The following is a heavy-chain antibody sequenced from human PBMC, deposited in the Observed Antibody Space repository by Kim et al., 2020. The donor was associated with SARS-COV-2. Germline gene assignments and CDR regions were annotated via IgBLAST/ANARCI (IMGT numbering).Heavy chain of an antibody. CDR1: GFTFDDYA. CDR3: AKEVSSGWYRLGYYYGMDV. V-gene: IGHV3-43D*03. CDR2: ISWDGGST. J-gene: IGHJ6*02. D-gene: IGHD6-19*01. Sequence: GGSLRLSCAASGFTFDDYAMHWVRQAPGKGLEWVSLISWDGGSTYYADSVKGRFTISRDNSKNSLYLQMNSLRAEDTALYYCAKEVSSGWYRLGYYYGMDVWGQGTTVTVSS.